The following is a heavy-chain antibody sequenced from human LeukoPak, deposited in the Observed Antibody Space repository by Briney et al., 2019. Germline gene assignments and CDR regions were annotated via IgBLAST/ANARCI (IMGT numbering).Heavy chain of an antibody. V-gene: IGHV3-74*01. CDR2: ISYDGGGT. J-gene: IGHJ4*02. D-gene: IGHD3-10*01. CDR3: VRNLVRGVVYFDS. Sequence: GGSLRLSCAASGFMFSDYWMHWVRQSPGKGLAWVSRISYDGGGTNHAESVKGRFSISRDNAKNTLYLQMNSLRVEDTAVYYCVRNLVRGVVYFDSWGQGALVTVSS. CDR1: GFMFSDYW.